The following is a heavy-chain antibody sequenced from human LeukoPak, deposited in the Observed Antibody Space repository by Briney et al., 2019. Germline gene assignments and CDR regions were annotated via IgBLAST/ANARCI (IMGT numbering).Heavy chain of an antibody. V-gene: IGHV4-59*08. CDR3: ARQPSSWFTSFDS. CDR1: GGSLSSYF. CDR2: IYYSGST. Sequence: PETLSLTCTDSGGSLSSYFWSWIRQPPGKGLEWIAYIYYSGSTNYNPSLKSRVTISVDTSKNQFSLKLSSVTAADTAVYYCARQPSSWFTSFDSWGQGTLVTVSS. J-gene: IGHJ4*02. D-gene: IGHD6-13*01.